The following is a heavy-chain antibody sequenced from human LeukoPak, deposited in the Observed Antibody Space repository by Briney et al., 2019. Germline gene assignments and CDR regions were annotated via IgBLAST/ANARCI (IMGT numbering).Heavy chain of an antibody. D-gene: IGHD4-17*01. J-gene: IGHJ4*02. V-gene: IGHV4-39*07. CDR3: ARGTLTTVTDS. CDR2: IYYSGSA. CDR1: GGSISSSSYY. Sequence: PSETLSLTCTVSGGSISSSSYYWGWIRQPPGKGLEWIGSIYYSGSAYYNPSLTGRVTISIDTSKKQFSLKLSSVTAADTAVYYCARGTLTTVTDSWGPGTLVTVSS.